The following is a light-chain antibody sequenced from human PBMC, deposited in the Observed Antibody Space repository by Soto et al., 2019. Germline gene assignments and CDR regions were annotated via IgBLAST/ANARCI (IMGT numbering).Light chain of an antibody. CDR3: QQYGTSPRT. V-gene: IGKV3-20*01. CDR1: QSVSSSY. CDR2: GVS. J-gene: IGKJ1*01. Sequence: EIVLTQSPGTLSLSPGERATLSCRASQSVSSSYLAWYQQKLGQAPRLLIYGVSNRATGIPDRFSGSGSGTDFTLTISRLESEGFAVYYCQQYGTSPRTFGQGTKVEIK.